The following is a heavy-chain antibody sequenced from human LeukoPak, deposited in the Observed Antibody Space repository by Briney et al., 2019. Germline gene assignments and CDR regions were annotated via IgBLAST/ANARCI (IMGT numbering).Heavy chain of an antibody. CDR3: ARDLQAYDSSGYYYEGAFDI. J-gene: IGHJ3*02. Sequence: SETLSLTCTVSGGSISSYYWSWIRQPPGKGLEWIGYIYYSGSTNYNPSLKSRVTISVDTSRNQFSLKLSSVTAADTAVYYCARDLQAYDSSGYYYEGAFDIWGQGTMVTVSS. D-gene: IGHD3-22*01. CDR2: IYYSGST. V-gene: IGHV4-59*01. CDR1: GGSISSYY.